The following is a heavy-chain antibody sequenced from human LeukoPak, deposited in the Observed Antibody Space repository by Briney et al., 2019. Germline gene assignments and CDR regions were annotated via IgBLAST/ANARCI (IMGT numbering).Heavy chain of an antibody. V-gene: IGHV3-11*04. J-gene: IGHJ6*03. CDR3: ASGSYSGYDYWYYDYYYMDV. CDR2: ISSSGSTI. CDR1: GFTFSDYY. D-gene: IGHD5-12*01. Sequence: KPGGSLRLSCAASGFTFSDYYMGWIRQAPGKGLEWVSYISSSGSTIYYADSVKGRFTISRDNAKNSLYLQMNSLRAEDTAVYYCASGSYSGYDYWYYDYYYMDVWGKGTTVTVSS.